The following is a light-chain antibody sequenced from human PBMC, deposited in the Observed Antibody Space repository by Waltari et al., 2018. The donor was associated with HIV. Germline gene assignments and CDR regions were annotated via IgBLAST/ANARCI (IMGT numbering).Light chain of an antibody. V-gene: IGLV2-8*01. CDR2: EVK. CDR3: TSYAGRSNGWV. Sequence: QSALTQPPSASGSPGQSVTISCTGTSSAIGGYNYVPWYQQYPGKAPKLIIYEVKQRPSGVPDRFSGSKSGNAASLTVSGLQAEDEADYFCTSYAGRSNGWVFGGGTKLTVL. CDR1: SSAIGGYNY. J-gene: IGLJ3*02.